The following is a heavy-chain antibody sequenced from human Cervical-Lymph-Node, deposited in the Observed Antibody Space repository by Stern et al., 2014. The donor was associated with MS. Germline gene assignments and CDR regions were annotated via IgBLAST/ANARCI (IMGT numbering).Heavy chain of an antibody. J-gene: IGHJ3*02. CDR3: ATPTVATLGTGFDI. V-gene: IGHV3-48*04. CDR2: ISGDGTTL. Sequence: EVHLVESGGGFVQPGESLRLSCAATGFTFSRYSMNWVRQAPGKGLEWVSYISGDGTTLHYADSAKGRFTISRDNARNSLYLQMNRLRGEDTAVYYCATPTVATLGTGFDIWGQGTMVTVSS. D-gene: IGHD4-23*01. CDR1: GFTFSRYS.